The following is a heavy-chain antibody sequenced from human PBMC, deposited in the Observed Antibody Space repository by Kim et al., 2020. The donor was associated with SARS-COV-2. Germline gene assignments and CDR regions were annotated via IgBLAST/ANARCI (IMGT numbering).Heavy chain of an antibody. CDR3: ARGGRSSSWVDY. J-gene: IGHJ4*02. Sequence: NDNPSLKGRVTISVDTSKNQFSLKLSSVTAADTAVYYCARGGRSSSWVDYWGQGTLVTVSS. D-gene: IGHD6-13*01. V-gene: IGHV4-34*01.